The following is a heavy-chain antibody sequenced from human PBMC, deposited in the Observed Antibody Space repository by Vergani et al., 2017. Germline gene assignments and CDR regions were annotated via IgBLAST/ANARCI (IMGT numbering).Heavy chain of an antibody. CDR2: ISYDGSNK. J-gene: IGHJ4*02. Sequence: QVQLVESGGGVVQPGRSLRLSCAASVFTFSSFAMHLVRQAPGKGLEWVAVISYDGSNKYYADSVKGRFTISRDNSKNTLYLQMNSLRAEDTAVYYCARGASGDYVSSFDYWGQGTLVTVSS. V-gene: IGHV3-30-3*01. D-gene: IGHD4-17*01. CDR3: ARGASGDYVSSFDY. CDR1: VFTFSSFA.